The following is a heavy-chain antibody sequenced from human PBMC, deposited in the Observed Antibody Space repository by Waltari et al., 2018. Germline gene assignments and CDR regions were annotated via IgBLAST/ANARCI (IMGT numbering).Heavy chain of an antibody. CDR2: SSGSGDTI. CDR3: ARLTTSVGLF. V-gene: IGHV3-23*01. CDR1: GFTFSTYA. D-gene: IGHD4-17*01. Sequence: EVQLLESGGGLVQPGGSLRLSCAASGFTFSTYAMTWVRQAPGKGLEWVSASSGSGDTIYYADSVKGRFTISRDNSKNTLYLQMNSLRAEDTAVYHCARLTTSVGLFWGQGTLVTVSS. J-gene: IGHJ4*02.